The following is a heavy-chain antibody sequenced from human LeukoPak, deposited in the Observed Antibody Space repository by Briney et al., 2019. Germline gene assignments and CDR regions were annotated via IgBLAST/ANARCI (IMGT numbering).Heavy chain of an antibody. Sequence: PGGSLRLSCAASGFTFSSYAMSWVRQAPGKGLEWVSVIYSGGSTYYADSVKGRFTISRDNSKNTLYLQMNSLRAEDTAVYYCARGGGSYPFDYWGQGTLVTVSS. CDR2: IYSGGST. CDR1: GFTFSSYA. CDR3: ARGGGSYPFDY. J-gene: IGHJ4*02. D-gene: IGHD1-26*01. V-gene: IGHV3-53*01.